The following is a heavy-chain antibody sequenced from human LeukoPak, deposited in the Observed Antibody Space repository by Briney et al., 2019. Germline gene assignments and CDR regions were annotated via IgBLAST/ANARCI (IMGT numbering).Heavy chain of an antibody. V-gene: IGHV6-1*01. CDR2: TYYRSKWYN. Sequence: SQTLSLTCAISGDSVSSNTAVWSWIRQSPSRGLEWLGRTYYRSKWYNDYAVSVKSRITINPDTSKNQFSLQLNSVTPEDTAVYYCARELGTKSLDAFDIWGQGTMVTVSS. CDR1: GDSVSSNTAV. J-gene: IGHJ3*02. D-gene: IGHD3-16*01. CDR3: ARELGTKSLDAFDI.